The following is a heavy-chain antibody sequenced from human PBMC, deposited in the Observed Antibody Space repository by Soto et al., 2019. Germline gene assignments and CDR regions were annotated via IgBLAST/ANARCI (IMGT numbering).Heavy chain of an antibody. Sequence: ASVKVSCKASGYTFTSYGISWVRQAPGQGLEWMGWISAYNGNTNYAQKLQGRATMTTDTSTSTAYMELRRLRSDDTAVYYCARDVHLRWFDPWGQGTLVTVSA. CDR2: ISAYNGNT. CDR3: ARDVHLRWFDP. J-gene: IGHJ5*02. CDR1: GYTFTSYG. V-gene: IGHV1-18*04.